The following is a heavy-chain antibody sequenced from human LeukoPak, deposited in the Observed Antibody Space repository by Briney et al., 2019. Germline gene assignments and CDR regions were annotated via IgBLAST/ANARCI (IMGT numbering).Heavy chain of an antibody. Sequence: SETLSLTCTVSGGSISSSSYYWGWIRQPPGKGLEWIGSIYYSGSTYYNPSLKSRVTISVDTSKNQFSLKLSSVTAADTAVYYCARAYGGSYSAGVLGYWGQGTLVTVSS. J-gene: IGHJ4*02. D-gene: IGHD1-26*01. CDR1: GGSISSSSYY. CDR3: ARAYGGSYSAGVLGY. CDR2: IYYSGST. V-gene: IGHV4-39*07.